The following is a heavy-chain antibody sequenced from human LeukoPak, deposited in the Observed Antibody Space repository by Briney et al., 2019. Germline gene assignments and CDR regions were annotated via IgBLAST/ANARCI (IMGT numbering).Heavy chain of an antibody. J-gene: IGHJ5*02. Sequence: GGSLRLSCAASGFTFDDYAMHWVRQAPGKGLEWVSGISWNSGSIGYADSVKGRFTISRDNAKNSLYLQMNSLRAEDTALYYCARSLSRGVYCSGGSCYSRWFDPWGQGTLVTVSS. CDR2: ISWNSGSI. D-gene: IGHD2-15*01. CDR3: ARSLSRGVYCSGGSCYSRWFDP. V-gene: IGHV3-9*01. CDR1: GFTFDDYA.